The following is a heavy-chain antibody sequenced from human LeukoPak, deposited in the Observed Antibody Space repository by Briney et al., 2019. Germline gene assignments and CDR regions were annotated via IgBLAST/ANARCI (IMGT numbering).Heavy chain of an antibody. CDR2: IYYSGST. Sequence: SETLSLTCTVSGGSISSYYWSWIRQAPGKELEWIGYIYYSGSTNYNPSLKSRVTISVDTSKNQFSLKLSSVTAADTAVYYCARSHYSRGWEYFDYWGQGTLVTVSS. CDR1: GGSISSYY. D-gene: IGHD6-19*01. J-gene: IGHJ4*02. V-gene: IGHV4-59*01. CDR3: ARSHYSRGWEYFDY.